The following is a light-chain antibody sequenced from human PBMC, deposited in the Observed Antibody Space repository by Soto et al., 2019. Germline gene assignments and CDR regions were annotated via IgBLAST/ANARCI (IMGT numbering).Light chain of an antibody. CDR2: GTS. J-gene: IGKJ5*01. CDR1: QSVPRSY. CDR3: QQYGSSIT. Sequence: EIVLTQSPGTLSLSPGESATLSCRVSQSVPRSYLAWYQQKPGQAPRLLIYGTSSRATGIPDRFSGSGSGTDFTLTISRLEPEDFAVFYCQQYGSSITFGQGTRLEIK. V-gene: IGKV3-20*01.